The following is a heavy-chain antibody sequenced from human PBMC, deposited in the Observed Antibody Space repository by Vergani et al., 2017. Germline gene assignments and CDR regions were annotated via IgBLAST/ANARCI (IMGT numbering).Heavy chain of an antibody. CDR2: LSASDRRT. J-gene: IGHJ3*02. D-gene: IGHD6-19*01. Sequence: EVQLLESGGDLVQPGGSLRLSCAASGFTFIMHAMSWVRQAPGKGLEWVSTLSASDRRTHYADSVKGRFTISRDNSKNTLFFHMNSLRPEDTAVYYCAKVGRPEVDGTFGAFDIWGQGTMVTVSS. CDR3: AKVGRPEVDGTFGAFDI. V-gene: IGHV3-23*01. CDR1: GFTFIMHA.